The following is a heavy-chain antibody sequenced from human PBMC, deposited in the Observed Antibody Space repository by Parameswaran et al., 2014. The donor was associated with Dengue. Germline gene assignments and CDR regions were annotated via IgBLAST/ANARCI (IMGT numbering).Heavy chain of an antibody. J-gene: IGHJ3*02. V-gene: IGHV1-2*02. CDR3: ARGDSSSSYAFDI. D-gene: IGHD6-6*01. Sequence: VRQAPGQGLEWMGWINPNSGGTNYAQKFQGRVTMTRDTSISTAYMELSRLRSDDTAVYYCARGDSSSSYAFDIWGQGTMVTVSS. CDR2: INPNSGGT.